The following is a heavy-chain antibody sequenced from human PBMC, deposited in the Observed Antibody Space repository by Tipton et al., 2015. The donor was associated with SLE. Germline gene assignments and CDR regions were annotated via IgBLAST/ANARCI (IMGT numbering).Heavy chain of an antibody. V-gene: IGHV3-20*04. CDR1: GFTFDDYG. D-gene: IGHD2-2*01. CDR2: INWNGGST. CDR3: ARGYCSSTSCYGYFDY. Sequence: SLRLSCAASGFTFDDYGMSWVRQAPGKGLEWVSGINWNGGSTGYADSVKGRFTISRDNAKNSLYLQMNSLRAEDTALHYCARGYCSSTSCYGYFDYWGQGTLVTVS. J-gene: IGHJ4*02.